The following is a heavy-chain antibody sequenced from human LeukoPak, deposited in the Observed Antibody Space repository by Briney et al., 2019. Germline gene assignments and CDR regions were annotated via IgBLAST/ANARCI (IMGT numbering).Heavy chain of an antibody. CDR2: IYHSGRT. CDR3: ARDGGYGHYDY. D-gene: IGHD5-18*01. J-gene: IGHJ4*02. Sequence: SETLSLTCAVSGGSISSGDYSWSWIRQPPGKGLEWIGYIYHSGRTSYNPSRKSRVTISVDTSKNQISLEVTSVTAADTAVYYCARDGGYGHYDYWGRGTLVTVSS. V-gene: IGHV4-30-2*01. CDR1: GGSISSGDYS.